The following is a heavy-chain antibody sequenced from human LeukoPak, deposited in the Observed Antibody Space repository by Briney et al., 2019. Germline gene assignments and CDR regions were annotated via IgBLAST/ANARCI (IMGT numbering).Heavy chain of an antibody. CDR1: GYSFTSYW. CDR3: ARRLRYCSGGSCYPGAFDY. J-gene: IGHJ4*02. CDR2: IYPGDSDT. D-gene: IGHD2-15*01. Sequence: GESLKISCKGSGYSFTSYWIGWVRQMPWKGLEWMGIIYPGDSDTRYSPSFQGQVTISADKSISTAYLQWSSLKASDTAMYYCARRLRYCSGGSCYPGAFDYWGQGTLVTVSS. V-gene: IGHV5-51*01.